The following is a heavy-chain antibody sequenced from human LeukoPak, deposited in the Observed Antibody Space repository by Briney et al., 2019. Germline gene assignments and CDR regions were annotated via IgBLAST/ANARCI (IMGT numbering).Heavy chain of an antibody. Sequence: ASVTVSCKASGCTFTSYGISWVRQAPGQGLEWMGWISAYNGNTNYAQKLQGRVTMTTDTSTSTAYMELRSLRSDDTAVYYCARDRYSYGPGGSSRPLADYWGQGTLVTVSS. CDR1: GCTFTSYG. D-gene: IGHD5-18*01. CDR2: ISAYNGNT. V-gene: IGHV1-18*01. CDR3: ARDRYSYGPGGSSRPLADY. J-gene: IGHJ4*02.